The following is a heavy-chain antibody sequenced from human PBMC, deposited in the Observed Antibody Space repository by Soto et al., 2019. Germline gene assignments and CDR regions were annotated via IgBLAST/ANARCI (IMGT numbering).Heavy chain of an antibody. CDR3: AKGRGGSGSLTPRVDF. Sequence: EVQLLESGGGLVQPGGSLRLSCAASGFTFNNYAMTWVRQAPGKGLEWVSAISGGGDTTSYADSVKGRFTVSRDGSKNKLYLQMNSLRDEDTALYYCAKGRGGSGSLTPRVDFWGQGTLVTVSS. J-gene: IGHJ4*02. CDR2: ISGGGDTT. CDR1: GFTFNNYA. D-gene: IGHD3-10*01. V-gene: IGHV3-23*01.